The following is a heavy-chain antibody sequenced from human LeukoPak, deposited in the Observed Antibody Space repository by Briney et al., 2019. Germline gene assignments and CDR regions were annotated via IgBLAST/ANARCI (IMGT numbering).Heavy chain of an antibody. CDR2: IYTSGTI. CDR1: GGSISSYY. J-gene: IGHJ5*02. D-gene: IGHD3-10*01. Sequence: PSETLSLTCTVSGGSISSYYWSWIRQPAGTALEWIGRIYTSGTITYNPSLKSRVTMSVDTSKNQFSLKLSSVTAADTAVYYCARDSGTTGEVKFDPWGQGTLVTVTS. V-gene: IGHV4-4*07. CDR3: ARDSGTTGEVKFDP.